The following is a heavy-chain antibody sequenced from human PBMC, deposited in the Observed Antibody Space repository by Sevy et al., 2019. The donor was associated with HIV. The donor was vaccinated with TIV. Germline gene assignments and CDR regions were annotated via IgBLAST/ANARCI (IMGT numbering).Heavy chain of an antibody. CDR1: GFTFGDYA. D-gene: IGHD3-3*01. CDR2: IRSKAYGGTT. CDR3: TRDRGVYDFWSGYYVGMDV. Sequence: GESLKISCTASGFTFGDYAMSWVRQAPGKGLEWVGFIRSKAYGGTTECAASVKGRFTISRDDSKSIAYLQMNSLKTEDTAVYYCTRDRGVYDFWSGYYVGMDVWGQGTTVTVSS. V-gene: IGHV3-49*04. J-gene: IGHJ6*02.